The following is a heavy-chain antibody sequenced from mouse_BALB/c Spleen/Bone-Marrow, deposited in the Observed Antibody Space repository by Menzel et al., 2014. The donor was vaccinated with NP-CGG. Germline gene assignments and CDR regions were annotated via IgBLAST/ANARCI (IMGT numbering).Heavy chain of an antibody. CDR3: TRDGVGGAMDY. CDR1: GYTFTSTW. D-gene: IGHD2-3*01. V-gene: IGHV1S130*01. J-gene: IGHJ4*01. CDR2: IHPNSGNT. Sequence: SGSVLVRPGDSVKLSCKASGYTFTSTWIHWAKQRPGQGLEWIGEIHPNSGNTKYNEKLKGKATLTADTSSSTAYVDLGSLTSEDSAVYYCTRDGVGGAMDYWGQGTSVTVSS.